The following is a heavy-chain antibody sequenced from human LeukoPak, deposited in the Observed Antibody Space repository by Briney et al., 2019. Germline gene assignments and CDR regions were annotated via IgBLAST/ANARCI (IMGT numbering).Heavy chain of an antibody. CDR1: GFTFSSYS. D-gene: IGHD6-13*01. J-gene: IGHJ4*02. V-gene: IGHV3-21*01. CDR2: ISSSSSYI. Sequence: PGGSLRLSCAASGFTFSSYSMNWVRQAPGKGLEWVSPISSSSSYIYYADSVKGRFTISRDNAKNSLYLQMNSLRAEDTAVYYCARDLRIAAAGIYYFDCWGQGTLVTVSS. CDR3: ARDLRIAAAGIYYFDC.